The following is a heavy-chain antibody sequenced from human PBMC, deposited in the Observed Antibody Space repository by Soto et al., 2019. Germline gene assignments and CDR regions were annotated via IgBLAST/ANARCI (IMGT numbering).Heavy chain of an antibody. CDR3: AGSVVIDDTRGYYFDY. CDR2: IYHCGST. D-gene: IGHD2-15*01. J-gene: IGHJ4*02. V-gene: IGHV4-30-2*01. CDR1: CGSISSGGYS. Sequence: QLQLQESGSGLVKPSQTLSLTCAVSCGSISSGGYSWSWILQPPGKGLEGIGYIYHCGSTYYDQLLKCRVTSLVDRSKNQFSQKLSSVTASDTAGNFCAGSVVIDDTRGYYFDYWCQGTLVTVSS.